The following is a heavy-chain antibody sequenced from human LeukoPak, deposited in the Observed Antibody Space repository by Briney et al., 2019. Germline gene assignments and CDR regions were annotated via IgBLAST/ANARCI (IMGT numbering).Heavy chain of an antibody. CDR3: ARDYCSTTTCLDY. CDR1: GFTFSDYY. V-gene: IGHV3-11*04. CDR2: ISSSGSTI. D-gene: IGHD2-2*01. J-gene: IGHJ4*02. Sequence: GGSLRLSCAASGFTFSDYYMSWIRQAPGKGLEWVSYISSSGSTIYYADSVKGRFTISRDDSKKMVYLQMNSLRAEDTAVYYCARDYCSTTTCLDYWGQGSLVTVSS.